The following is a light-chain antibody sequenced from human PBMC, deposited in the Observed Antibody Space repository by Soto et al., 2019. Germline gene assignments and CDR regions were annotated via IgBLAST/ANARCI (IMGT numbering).Light chain of an antibody. V-gene: IGKV1-12*01. J-gene: IGKJ4*01. CDR2: AAS. CDR1: QDINRW. CDR3: QQANRFPLT. Sequence: DIQMTQSPSSVSASVGDRVTITCRASQDINRWLAWYQQKPGKAPKLLIYAASSLQSGVPSRISGSGSGTDFTLTISSLQPEDFATYYCQQANRFPLTFGGGTKMEIK.